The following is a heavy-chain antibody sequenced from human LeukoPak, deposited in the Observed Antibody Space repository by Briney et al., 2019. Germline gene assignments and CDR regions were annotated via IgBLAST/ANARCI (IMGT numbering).Heavy chain of an antibody. CDR3: AREYCSSTSCYAFDI. Sequence: GGSLRLSCAASGFTFSSYGMNWVRQAPGKGLEWVSSISSSSSYIYYADSVKGRFTISRDNAKNSLYLQMNSLRAEDTAVYYCAREYCSSTSCYAFDIWGHGTMVTVSS. CDR1: GFTFSSYG. V-gene: IGHV3-21*01. D-gene: IGHD2-2*01. J-gene: IGHJ3*02. CDR2: ISSSSSYI.